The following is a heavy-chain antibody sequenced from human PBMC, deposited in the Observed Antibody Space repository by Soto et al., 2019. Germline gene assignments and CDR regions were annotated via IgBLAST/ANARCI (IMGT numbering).Heavy chain of an antibody. CDR3: AREKHPWVAVPVRQLKSTWWFDS. J-gene: IGHJ5*01. CDR2: INHSGST. V-gene: IGHV4-34*01. Sequence: QVQLQQWGAGLLKPSETLSLTCGVYGESFSGYYWSWIRQPPGKGLEWIGEINHSGSTNYNPSLKSRVTISVDTSKNHLALKLSSVTAAATAVYYCAREKHPWVAVPVRQLKSTWWFDSWGQGTLVTVSS. D-gene: IGHD6-19*01. CDR1: GESFSGYY.